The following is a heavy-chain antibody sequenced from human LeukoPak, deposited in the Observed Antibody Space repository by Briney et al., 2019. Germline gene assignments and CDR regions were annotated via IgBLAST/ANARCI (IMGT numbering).Heavy chain of an antibody. CDR1: GGSISSGSYY. J-gene: IGHJ3*02. V-gene: IGHV4-61*02. CDR3: AREDRWGHAFDI. CDR2: IYTSGTT. Sequence: SETLSLTCTVSGGSISSGSYYWSWMRQPAGKGLEWIGRIYTSGTTNYNPSLKSRVTISVDTSKNQFSLRLTSVTAADTAVYYCAREDRWGHAFDIWGQGTMVTVSS. D-gene: IGHD7-27*01.